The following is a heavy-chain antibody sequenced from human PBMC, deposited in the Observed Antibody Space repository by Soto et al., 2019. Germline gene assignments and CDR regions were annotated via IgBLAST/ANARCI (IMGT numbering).Heavy chain of an antibody. J-gene: IGHJ4*02. CDR1: EFTFSSYA. CDR2: VSYDGGNK. V-gene: IGHV3-30-3*01. CDR3: AREIERLLGY. D-gene: IGHD3-10*01. Sequence: GGSLRLSCAASEFTFSSYAMHWVRQAPGKGLEWVAVVSYDGGNKYYADSVKGRFTISRDNSKNTLYLQMNSLRTEDTAMYYCAREIERLLGYWGQGTLVTVSS.